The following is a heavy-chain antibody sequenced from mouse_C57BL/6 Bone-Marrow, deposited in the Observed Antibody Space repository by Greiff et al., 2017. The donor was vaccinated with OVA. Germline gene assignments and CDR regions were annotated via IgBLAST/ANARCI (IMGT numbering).Heavy chain of an antibody. V-gene: IGHV1-72*01. J-gene: IGHJ2*01. Sequence: VQLQQPGAELVKPGASVKLSCKASGYTFTSYWMHWVKQRPGRGLEWIGRIDPNRGGTKYNEKFKSKATLTVDKPSSTAYMQLSSLTSEDSVVYYCARSYYYGSRYFDYWGQGTTLTVSS. CDR1: GYTFTSYW. CDR3: ARSYYYGSRYFDY. D-gene: IGHD1-1*01. CDR2: IDPNRGGT.